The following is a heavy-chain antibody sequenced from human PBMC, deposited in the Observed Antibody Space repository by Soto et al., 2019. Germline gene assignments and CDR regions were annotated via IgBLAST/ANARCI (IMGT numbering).Heavy chain of an antibody. D-gene: IGHD1-26*01. CDR3: ARAWEHLHFDC. CDR1: GGSVTSTSYY. J-gene: IGHJ4*02. CDR2: MHYSGST. V-gene: IGHV4-61*01. Sequence: SETLSLTCTVSGGSVTSTSYYWSWIRQPPGKGLEWIGYMHYSGSTNYNPSLKSRVTISVDTSKNQFSLKLRAVSAEDTSVSFCARAWEHLHFDCWRQGTLVTVSS.